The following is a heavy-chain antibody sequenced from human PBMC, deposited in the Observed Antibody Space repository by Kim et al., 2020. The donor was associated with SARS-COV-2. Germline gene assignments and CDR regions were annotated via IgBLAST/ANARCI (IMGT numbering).Heavy chain of an antibody. CDR3: AKDGAEYDNSGYFYYFDY. CDR1: GFTFGDYA. J-gene: IGHJ4*02. V-gene: IGHV3-9*01. Sequence: GGSLRLSCAASGFTFGDYAMHWVRQAPGKGLEWVSGISWNSGTIGYADSVKGRFTISRDNAKNSLYLEMNSLGAEDTALYYCAKDGAEYDNSGYFYYFDYWGQGTLVTVSS. CDR2: ISWNSGTI. D-gene: IGHD3-22*01.